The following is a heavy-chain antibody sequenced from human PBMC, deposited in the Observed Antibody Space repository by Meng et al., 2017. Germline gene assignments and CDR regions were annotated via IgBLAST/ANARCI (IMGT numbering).Heavy chain of an antibody. D-gene: IGHD3-22*01. CDR1: GGSISSYY. V-gene: IGHV4-59*01. J-gene: IGHJ4*02. CDR2: IYYRGST. Sequence: SETLSLPCTVLGGSISSYYWSWIQQPPGKGLEGIGYIYYRGSTNYNPPRKSRVTISVDTSKNQFSRKLSSVTAADTAVYYCATWNDRSGFGGYFDYWGQGTLVTVSS. CDR3: ATWNDRSGFGGYFDY.